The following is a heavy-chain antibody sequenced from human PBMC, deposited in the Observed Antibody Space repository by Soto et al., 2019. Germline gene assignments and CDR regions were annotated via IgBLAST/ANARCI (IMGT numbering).Heavy chain of an antibody. J-gene: IGHJ6*02. CDR3: SKDRSPLGYDRSGYPLPLHYYGMDV. CDR2: ISYDGSNK. V-gene: IGHV3-30*18. D-gene: IGHD3-22*01. Sequence: QVQLVESGGGVVQPGRSLRLSCAASGFTFSSYGMHWVRQAPGKGLEWVAVISYDGSNKYYADSVKGRFTISRDNSKNPLYPQINSPRAEDTAVYFCSKDRSPLGYDRSGYPLPLHYYGMDVWGQGTPVTLSS. CDR1: GFTFSSYG.